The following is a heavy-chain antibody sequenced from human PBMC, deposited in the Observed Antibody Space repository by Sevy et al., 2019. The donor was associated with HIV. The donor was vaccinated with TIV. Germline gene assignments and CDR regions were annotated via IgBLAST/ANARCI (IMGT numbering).Heavy chain of an antibody. D-gene: IGHD1-26*01. J-gene: IGHJ4*02. CDR3: ARWDADRRWYFDY. CDR2: ISSSSSSI. V-gene: IGHV3-21*01. Sequence: GGSLRLSCAASGFTFSSYSMNWVRQAPGKGLEWVSSISSSSSSIFHADSVKGGFTSHRDNAKNSLYLQMNSLRAEDTAVYYCARWDADRRWYFDYWGQGTLVTVSS. CDR1: GFTFSSYS.